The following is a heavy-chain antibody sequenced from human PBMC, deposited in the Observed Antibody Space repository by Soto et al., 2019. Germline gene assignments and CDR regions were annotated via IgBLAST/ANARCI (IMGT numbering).Heavy chain of an antibody. CDR2: ISGSGGTK. V-gene: IGHV3-48*02. D-gene: IGHD6-19*01. J-gene: IGHJ4*02. CDR3: ARETGLRSSGWSYYFDF. Sequence: EVQLVESGGGMVQPGGSLRVSCAASGFTLSSYSMHWVRQAPGKGLEWVSYISGSGGTKYYADSVKGRFTISRDNAKNSLSLQMDSLRDDDAAVYFCARETGLRSSGWSYYFDFWGQGTRVTVSS. CDR1: GFTLSSYS.